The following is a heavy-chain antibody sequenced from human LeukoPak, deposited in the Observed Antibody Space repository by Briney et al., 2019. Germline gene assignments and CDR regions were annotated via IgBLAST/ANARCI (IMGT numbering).Heavy chain of an antibody. J-gene: IGHJ4*02. V-gene: IGHV1-18*01. CDR1: GYTLTSYG. CDR2: ISAYNGNT. Sequence: GASVKVSCKASGYTLTSYGLSWVRQAPGQGLEWMGWISAYNGNTNYAQKFQGRVTMTTDTSTSTAYMELRSLRSDDTAVYYCARDGLDCSGGGCYYRYWGQGILVTVSS. CDR3: ARDGLDCSGGGCYYRY. D-gene: IGHD2-15*01.